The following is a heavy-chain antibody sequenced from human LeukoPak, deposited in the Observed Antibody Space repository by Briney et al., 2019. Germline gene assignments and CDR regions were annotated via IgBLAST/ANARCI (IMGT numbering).Heavy chain of an antibody. V-gene: IGHV3-21*01. CDR1: GFTFSSYS. CDR2: ISSSSSYI. Sequence: PGGSLRLSCAASGFTFSSYSMNWVRQAPGKGLVWVSSISSSSSYIYYADSVKGRFTISRDNAKNSLYLQMNSLRAEDTAVYYCALHPPEGMDVWGQGTTVTVSS. CDR3: ALHPPEGMDV. J-gene: IGHJ6*02.